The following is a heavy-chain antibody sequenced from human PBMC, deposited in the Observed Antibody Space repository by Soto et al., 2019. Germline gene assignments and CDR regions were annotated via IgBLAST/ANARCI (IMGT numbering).Heavy chain of an antibody. CDR2: IKEDGSER. Sequence: PGGSLRLSCVGSGFSFGGYWMSWVRQAPGQGPEWVANIKEDGSERHYVDSVKGRFTISRANPENSLSLQMNNLRVEDSAIYYCAITTSTVSYWFDPWGQGTQVTVSS. D-gene: IGHD4-4*01. V-gene: IGHV3-7*03. J-gene: IGHJ5*02. CDR1: GFSFGGYW. CDR3: AITTSTVSYWFDP.